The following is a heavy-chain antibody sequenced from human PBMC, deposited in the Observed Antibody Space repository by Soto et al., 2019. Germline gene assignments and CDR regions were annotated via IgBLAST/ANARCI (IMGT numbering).Heavy chain of an antibody. CDR3: ARRTSSSAGAYYYYYYGMDV. D-gene: IGHD6-6*01. CDR1: CYTFTSYG. J-gene: IGHJ6*02. CDR2: ISAYNGNT. Sequence: ASVKVSCKHSCYTFTSYGISWLRQVPGQGLEWMGWISAYNGNTNYAQKLQGRVTMTTDTSTSTAYMELRSLRSDDTAVYYCARRTSSSAGAYYYYYYGMDVWGQGTTVTVSS. V-gene: IGHV1-18*01.